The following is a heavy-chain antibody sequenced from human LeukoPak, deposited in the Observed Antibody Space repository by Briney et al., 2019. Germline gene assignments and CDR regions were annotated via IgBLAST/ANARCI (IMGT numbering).Heavy chain of an antibody. CDR3: AKDIRVVTAKDFENYYYYYMDV. CDR2: IRYDGSNK. Sequence: PGGSLRLSCAASGFTFSSYGMHWVRQAPGKGLEWVACIRYDGSNKYYADSVKGRFTISRDNSKNTLYLQMNSLRAEDTAVYYCAKDIRVVTAKDFENYYYYYMDVWGKGTTVTVSS. D-gene: IGHD5-18*01. J-gene: IGHJ6*03. CDR1: GFTFSSYG. V-gene: IGHV3-30*02.